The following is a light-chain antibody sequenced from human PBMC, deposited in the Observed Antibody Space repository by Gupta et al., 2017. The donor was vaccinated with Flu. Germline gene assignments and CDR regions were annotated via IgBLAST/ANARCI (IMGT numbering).Light chain of an antibody. Sequence: DIQLTQSPSFLSASVGDRVTITCRASQGISSYLAWYQQKPGKAPKLLIYAASTLHSGVPSRFSGSGSGTEFTLTISSLQPEDLATYYCQQLNSYPPTFGGGTKVEIK. V-gene: IGKV1-9*01. CDR2: AAS. CDR3: QQLNSYPPT. CDR1: QGISSY. J-gene: IGKJ4*01.